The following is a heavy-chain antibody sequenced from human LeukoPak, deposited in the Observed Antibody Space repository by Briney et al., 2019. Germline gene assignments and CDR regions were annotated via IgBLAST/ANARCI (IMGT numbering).Heavy chain of an antibody. Sequence: SETLSLTCTVSGGSISSGDYYWSWIRQPPGKGLEWIGYIYYSGSTYYNPSLKSRVTISVDTSKNRFSLKLSSVTAADTAVHYCARDRYGSGSYGPDYWGQGTLVTVSS. CDR3: ARDRYGSGSYGPDY. J-gene: IGHJ4*02. V-gene: IGHV4-30-4*01. CDR1: GGSISSGDYY. CDR2: IYYSGST. D-gene: IGHD3-10*01.